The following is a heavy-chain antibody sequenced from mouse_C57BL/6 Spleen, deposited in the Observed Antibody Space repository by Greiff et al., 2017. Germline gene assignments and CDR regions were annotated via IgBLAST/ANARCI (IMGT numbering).Heavy chain of an antibody. Sequence: VQLQQSGAELVRPGASVKLSCTASGFTITDDYMHWVKQRPDQGLEWIGWIDPENGDTEYASKFQGKATITADTSSNTAYLQLSSLTAEDTAVYYCTTYDTVDYWGQGTTLTVSS. CDR1: GFTITDDY. V-gene: IGHV14-4*01. J-gene: IGHJ2*01. CDR3: TTYDTVDY. D-gene: IGHD1-1*01. CDR2: IDPENGDT.